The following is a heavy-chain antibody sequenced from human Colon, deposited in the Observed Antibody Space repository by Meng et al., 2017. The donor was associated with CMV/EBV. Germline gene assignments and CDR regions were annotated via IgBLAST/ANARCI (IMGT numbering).Heavy chain of an antibody. CDR2: ISPGGSA. CDR3: ARAQGGYTYSGMDV. CDR1: GFIFSSFA. V-gene: IGHV3-23*01. J-gene: IGHJ6*02. Sequence: GESLKISCAASGFIFSSFAMIWVRQAPGKGLEWVSGISPGGSAYYADSVKGRFTISRDNSKNMLYLQMNSLRAEDTAVYYCARAQGGYTYSGMDVWGQGTTVTVSS. D-gene: IGHD5-12*01.